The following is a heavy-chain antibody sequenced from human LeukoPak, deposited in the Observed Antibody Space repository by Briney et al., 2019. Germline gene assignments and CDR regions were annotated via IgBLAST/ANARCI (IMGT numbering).Heavy chain of an antibody. J-gene: IGHJ6*03. CDR2: ISCDGTTK. Sequence: GGSLRLSCAASGFTFSSYALHWVRQAPGKGLEWVAVISCDGTTKYYADSVKGRFTISRDNSKNTLYLQMNSLRVEDTAVYYCARDETPQTYCGGDCYYYYYMDVWGKGTMVTVSS. V-gene: IGHV3-30-3*01. CDR3: ARDETPQTYCGGDCYYYYYMDV. CDR1: GFTFSSYA. D-gene: IGHD2-21*01.